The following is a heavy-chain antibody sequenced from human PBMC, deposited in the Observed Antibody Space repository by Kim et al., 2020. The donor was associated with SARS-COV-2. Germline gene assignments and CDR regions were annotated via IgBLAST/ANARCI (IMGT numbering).Heavy chain of an antibody. J-gene: IGHJ6*02. D-gene: IGHD3-16*01. CDR3: ARDRRLPRVHYYYYGMDV. CDR2: ISSSSSYI. V-gene: IGHV3-21*01. Sequence: GGSLRLSCAASGFTFSSYSMNWVRQAPGKGLEWVSSISSSSSYIYYADSVKGRFTISRDNAKNSLYLQMNSLRAEDTAVYYCARDRRLPRVHYYYYGMDVWGQGTTVTVSS. CDR1: GFTFSSYS.